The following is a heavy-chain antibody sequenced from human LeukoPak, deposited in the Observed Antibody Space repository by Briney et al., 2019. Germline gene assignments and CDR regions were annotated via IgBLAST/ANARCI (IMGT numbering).Heavy chain of an antibody. CDR1: GYSFTTYW. CDR3: ARTPGSSDYRGYQYWYFDL. CDR2: IYPGNSDT. J-gene: IGHJ2*01. Sequence: GESLKISCKGSGYSFTTYWIGWVRQMPGTGLEWMGIIYPGNSDTRYSPSFQGQVTISADKSITTAYLQWSSLTASDTATYYCARTPGSSDYRGYQYWYFDLWGRGTLVTVSS. V-gene: IGHV5-51*01. D-gene: IGHD5-12*01.